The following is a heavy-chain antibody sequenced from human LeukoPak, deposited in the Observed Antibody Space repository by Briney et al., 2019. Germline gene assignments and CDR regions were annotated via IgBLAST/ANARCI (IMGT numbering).Heavy chain of an antibody. CDR1: GFTFSHYA. CDR2: VSGYSDRT. Sequence: GGSLRLSCEASGFTFSHYAMNWVRQAPGKGLEWFSAVSGYSDRTYYADSVKGRFTISRDNSHDTLSLQMNSLRAEDTAVYYCAKGHGDYIPAEYIQHWGQGTLVTVFS. CDR3: AKGHGDYIPAEYIQH. V-gene: IGHV3-23*01. D-gene: IGHD4-17*01. J-gene: IGHJ1*01.